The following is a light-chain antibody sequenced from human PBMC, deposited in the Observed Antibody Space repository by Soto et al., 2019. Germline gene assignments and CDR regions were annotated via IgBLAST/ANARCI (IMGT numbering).Light chain of an antibody. Sequence: IQMTQSPSSLSASVGDRVTITCRASQGIRNYLAWYQQKPGKVPKLLIFAASTLKSGVPSRFSGSGSGTDFTLTISSLQPEDVATYYCQRYNSALLTFGGGTKVEIK. CDR1: QGIRNY. V-gene: IGKV1-27*01. CDR3: QRYNSALLT. J-gene: IGKJ4*01. CDR2: AAS.